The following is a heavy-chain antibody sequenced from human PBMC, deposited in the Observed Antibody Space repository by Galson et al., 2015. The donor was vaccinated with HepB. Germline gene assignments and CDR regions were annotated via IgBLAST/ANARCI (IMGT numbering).Heavy chain of an antibody. CDR3: ARESVTMVRGIIYDYYGMDV. V-gene: IGHV6-1*01. D-gene: IGHD3-10*01. CDR1: GDSVSSNSAA. CDR2: TYYKSKWYN. J-gene: IGHJ6*02. Sequence: CAISGDSVSSNSAAWNWIRQSPSRGLEWLGRTYYKSKWYNDYAVSVKSRITINPDTTKNQFSLQLKSVTPEDTAVYYCARESVTMVRGIIYDYYGMDVWGQGTTVTASS.